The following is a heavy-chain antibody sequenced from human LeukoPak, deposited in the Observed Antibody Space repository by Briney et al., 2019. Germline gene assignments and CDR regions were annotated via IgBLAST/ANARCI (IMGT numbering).Heavy chain of an antibody. Sequence: ASVKVSCKVSGYTFTDYYMHWVQQAPGKGLEWMGLVDPEDGETIYAEKFQGRVTITADTSTDTAYMEPSSLRSEDTAVYYCATGGMRFIDYWGQGTLVTVSS. CDR3: ATGGMRFIDY. CDR1: GYTFTDYY. CDR2: VDPEDGET. D-gene: IGHD2-15*01. V-gene: IGHV1-69-2*01. J-gene: IGHJ4*02.